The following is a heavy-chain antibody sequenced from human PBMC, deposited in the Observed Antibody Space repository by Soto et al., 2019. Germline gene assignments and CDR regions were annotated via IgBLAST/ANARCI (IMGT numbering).Heavy chain of an antibody. J-gene: IGHJ6*03. D-gene: IGHD2-2*01. CDR1: GGSFSGYY. Sequence: SETLSLTWAVYGGSFSGYYWSWIRQPPGKGLEWIGEINHSGSTNYNPSLKSRVTISVDTSKNQFSLKLSSVTAADTAVYYCARGLFIVVVPAPHYYYHMDVWGKGTTVTVSS. CDR3: ARGLFIVVVPAPHYYYHMDV. CDR2: INHSGST. V-gene: IGHV4-34*01.